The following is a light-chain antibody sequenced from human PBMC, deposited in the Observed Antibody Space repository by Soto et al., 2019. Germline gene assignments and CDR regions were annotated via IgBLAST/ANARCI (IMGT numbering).Light chain of an antibody. CDR3: QQYGNSPRYS. J-gene: IGKJ2*03. CDR2: AVS. CDR1: QSVDSRY. V-gene: IGKV3-20*01. Sequence: DIVLTQSPGTLSLSPGERATLSCRASQSVDSRYLAWYQQKPGQAPRLVIHAVSWRATGIPDRFSGSGSGTDFTLTISRLEPEDFAEYYCQQYGNSPRYSFGQGTYLEIK.